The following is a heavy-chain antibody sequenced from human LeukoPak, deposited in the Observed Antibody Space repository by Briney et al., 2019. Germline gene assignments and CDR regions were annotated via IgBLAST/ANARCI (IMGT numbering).Heavy chain of an antibody. CDR2: IYYSGST. D-gene: IGHD6-19*01. CDR1: GGSISSSSYY. CDR3: AREGTGYSSGWYGGNWFDP. J-gene: IGHJ5*02. V-gene: IGHV4-39*07. Sequence: SETLSLTCTVSGGSISSSSYYWGWIRQPPGKGLEWIGSIYYSGSTYYNPSLKSRVTISVDTSKNQFSLKLSSVTAADTAVYYCAREGTGYSSGWYGGNWFDPWGQGTLVTVSS.